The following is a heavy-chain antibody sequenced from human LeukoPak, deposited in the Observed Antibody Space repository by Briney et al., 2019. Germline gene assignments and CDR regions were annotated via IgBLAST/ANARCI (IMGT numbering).Heavy chain of an antibody. Sequence: GGSLRLSCAASGNYLIHLVRQAPGQGLVWVSHINSDGSWTSYADSVKGRFTISKDNAKNTVYLQMNSLRAEDTAVYSCAREIPRRAFDIWGQRTMVTVS. CDR2: INSDGSWT. V-gene: IGHV3-74*01. CDR3: AREIPRRAFDI. CDR1: GNYL. J-gene: IGHJ3*02. D-gene: IGHD2-21*01.